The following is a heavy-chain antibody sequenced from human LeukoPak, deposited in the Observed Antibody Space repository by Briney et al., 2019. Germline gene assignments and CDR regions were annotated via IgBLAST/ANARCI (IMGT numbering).Heavy chain of an antibody. V-gene: IGHV1-18*01. D-gene: IGHD6-19*01. CDR2: ISAYNGNT. CDR1: GYTFTSYG. CDR3: ARVVAVAGTAYPYYYYYMDV. J-gene: IGHJ6*03. Sequence: ASVKVSCKASGYTFTSYGISWVRQAPGQGLEWMGWISAYNGNTNYAQKLQGRVTMTTDTSTSTAHMELRSLRSDDTAVYYCARVVAVAGTAYPYYYYYMDVWGKETTVTISS.